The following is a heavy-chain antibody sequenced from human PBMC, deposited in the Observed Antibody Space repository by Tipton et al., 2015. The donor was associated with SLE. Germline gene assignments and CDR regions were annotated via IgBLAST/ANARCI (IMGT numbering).Heavy chain of an antibody. CDR3: ARPSSTYCGGDCPPGDAFDI. D-gene: IGHD2-21*02. CDR2: ISSSSSYI. Sequence: SLRLSCAASGFTFSSYSMNWVRQAPGKGLEWVSSISSSSSYIYYADSVKGRFTISRDNAKNSLYLQMNSLRAEDTAVYYCARPSSTYCGGDCPPGDAFDIWGQGTMVTVSS. J-gene: IGHJ3*02. V-gene: IGHV3-21*01. CDR1: GFTFSSYS.